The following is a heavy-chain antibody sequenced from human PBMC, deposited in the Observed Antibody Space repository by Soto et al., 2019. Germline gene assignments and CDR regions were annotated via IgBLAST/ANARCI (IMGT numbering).Heavy chain of an antibody. CDR2: IWYDGSNK. V-gene: IGHV3-33*01. CDR3: AREPDYNDYYYYMDV. D-gene: IGHD4-4*01. CDR1: GFTFSSYG. Sequence: GESLKISCAASGFTFSSYGMHWVRQAPGKGLEWVAVIWYDGSNKYYADSVKGRFTISRDNSKNTLYLQMNSLRAEDTAVYYCAREPDYNDYYYYMDVWGKGTTVTVSS. J-gene: IGHJ6*03.